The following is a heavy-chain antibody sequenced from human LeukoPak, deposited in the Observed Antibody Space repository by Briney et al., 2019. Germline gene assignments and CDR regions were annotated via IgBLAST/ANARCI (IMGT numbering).Heavy chain of an antibody. Sequence: ASVKASCKASGYTFTSYGISWVRQAPGQGLEWMGWISAYNGNTNYAQKLQGRVTMTTDTSTSTAYMELRSLRSDDTAVYYCARDRGWGNYYDSSGYYLSGPSYWGQGTLVTVSS. D-gene: IGHD3-22*01. CDR1: GYTFTSYG. V-gene: IGHV1-18*01. CDR2: ISAYNGNT. J-gene: IGHJ4*02. CDR3: ARDRGWGNYYDSSGYYLSGPSY.